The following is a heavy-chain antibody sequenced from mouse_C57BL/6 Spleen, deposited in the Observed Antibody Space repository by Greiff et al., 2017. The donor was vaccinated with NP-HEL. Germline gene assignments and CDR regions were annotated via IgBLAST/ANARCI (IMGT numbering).Heavy chain of an antibody. V-gene: IGHV1-74*01. CDR1: GYTFTSYW. CDR2: IHPSDSDT. J-gene: IGHJ4*01. D-gene: IGHD1-1*01. CDR3: AIGTTVVAGTLSNYAMDY. Sequence: VQLQQPGAELVKPGASVKVSCKASGYTFTSYWMHWVKQRPGQGLEWIGRIHPSDSDTNYNQKFKGKATLTVDKSSSTAYMQLSSLTSEDSAVYYCAIGTTVVAGTLSNYAMDYWGQGTSVTVSS.